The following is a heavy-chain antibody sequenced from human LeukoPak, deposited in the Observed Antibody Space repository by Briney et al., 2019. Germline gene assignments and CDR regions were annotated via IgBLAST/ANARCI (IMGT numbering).Heavy chain of an antibody. CDR3: ARVGVCSSTSCGKGSWYFDL. J-gene: IGHJ2*01. D-gene: IGHD2-2*01. V-gene: IGHV1-69*05. Sequence: SVKVSCKASGGTFSSYAISWVRQAPGQGLEWMGGIIPIFGTANYAQKFQGRVTITTDESTSTAYMELSSLRSEDTAVYYCARVGVCSSTSCGKGSWYFDLWGRGTLVTVSS. CDR1: GGTFSSYA. CDR2: IIPIFGTA.